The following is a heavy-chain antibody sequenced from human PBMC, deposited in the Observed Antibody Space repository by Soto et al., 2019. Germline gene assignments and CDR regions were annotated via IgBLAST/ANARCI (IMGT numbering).Heavy chain of an antibody. V-gene: IGHV4-59*01. CDR2: ISYTGST. D-gene: IGHD6-13*01. CDR3: AREGYSSSWYLARAFDL. CDR1: GGSISVYY. J-gene: IGHJ3*01. Sequence: KTAETLSLTCTVSGGSISVYYWTWIRQPPGKELEWIGYISYTGSTNYNPSLKSRVTISVDTSKDQFSLKLSSVTAADTAVYYCAREGYSSSWYLARAFDLWGQGTMVTVSS.